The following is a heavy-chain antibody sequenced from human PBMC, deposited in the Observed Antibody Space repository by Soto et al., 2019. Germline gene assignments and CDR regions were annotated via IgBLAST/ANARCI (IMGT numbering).Heavy chain of an antibody. J-gene: IGHJ4*02. Sequence: GGSLRLSCEASGFTFSSSPMTWVRQAPGQGLEWVSSIGPGGTDTYYADSVKGRFTISRDNSKNTLYLQMNSLRAEDTAVYYCAKGEYCGGKSCPRDYWGQGALVTVSS. CDR1: GFTFSSSP. CDR3: AKGEYCGGKSCPRDY. D-gene: IGHD2-21*01. V-gene: IGHV3-23*01. CDR2: IGPGGTDT.